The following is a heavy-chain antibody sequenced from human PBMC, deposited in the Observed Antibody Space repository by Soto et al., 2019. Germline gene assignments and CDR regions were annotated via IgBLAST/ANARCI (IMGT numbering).Heavy chain of an antibody. CDR1: GSSISDYY. J-gene: IGHJ6*02. CDR2: MFYSGNT. Sequence: QVQLQESGPGLVKPSETLSLTCTVSGSSISDYYWSWIRQPPGKRLEWIAYMFYSGNTTYNPSLKRRVAMSVDTSKNQFSLGLSSVTAAETAVYYFATGFAMDGWGQGTTVTVAS. D-gene: IGHD3-10*01. CDR3: ATGFAMDG. V-gene: IGHV4-59*01.